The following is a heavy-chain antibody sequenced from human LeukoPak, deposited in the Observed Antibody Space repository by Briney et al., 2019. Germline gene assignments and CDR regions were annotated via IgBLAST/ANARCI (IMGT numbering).Heavy chain of an antibody. D-gene: IGHD2-21*01. V-gene: IGHV4-4*07. CDR2: IYSIGNF. CDR1: GDSISGYY. Sequence: SETLSPTCTVSGDSISGYYWTWIRQSAGKGLEWIGRIYSIGNFNYNPSLKSRLTLSEDTSKNEISLRLSSVTAADTAVYYCARQIIVMGSHYCLDVWGKGTTVIVSS. CDR3: ARQIIVMGSHYCLDV. J-gene: IGHJ6*04.